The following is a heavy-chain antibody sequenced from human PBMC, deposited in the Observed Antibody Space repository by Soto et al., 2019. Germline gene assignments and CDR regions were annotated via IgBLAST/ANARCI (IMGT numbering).Heavy chain of an antibody. D-gene: IGHD3-10*01. V-gene: IGHV5-51*01. CDR2: IYPGDSDT. CDR1: GYSFTSYW. CDR3: ARPSPYYYGSGSPHPLAFDI. J-gene: IGHJ3*02. Sequence: GESLKISCKGSGYSFTSYWIGWVRQMPGKGLEWMGIIYPGDSDTRYSPSFQGQVTISADKSISTAYLQWSSLKASDTAMYYCARPSPYYYGSGSPHPLAFDIWGQGTMVTVSS.